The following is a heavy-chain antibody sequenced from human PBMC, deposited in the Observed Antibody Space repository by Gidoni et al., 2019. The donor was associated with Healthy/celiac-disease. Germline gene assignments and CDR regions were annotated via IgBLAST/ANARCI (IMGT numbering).Heavy chain of an antibody. D-gene: IGHD3-10*01. CDR1: GYTFTSYG. J-gene: IGHJ4*02. CDR2: ISAYNGNT. V-gene: IGHV1-18*01. CDR3: ARDLFGLPDGSGSYHPFDY. Sequence: QVQLVQSGAEVKKPGASVKVSCKASGYTFTSYGISWVRQAPGQGLEWMGWISAYNGNTNYAQKLQGRVTMTTDTSTSTAYMELRSLRSDDTAVYYCARDLFGLPDGSGSYHPFDYWGQGTLVTVSS.